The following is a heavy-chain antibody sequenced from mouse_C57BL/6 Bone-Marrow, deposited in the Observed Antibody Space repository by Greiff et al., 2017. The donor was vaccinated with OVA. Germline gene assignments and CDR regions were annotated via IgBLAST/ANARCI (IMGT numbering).Heavy chain of an antibody. CDR2: IDPENGDT. V-gene: IGHV14-4*01. CDR3: TTSPYYYGSSLDWYFDV. CDR1: GFNIKDDY. Sequence: VHVKQSGAELVRPGASVKLSCTASGFNIKDDYMHWVKQRPEQGLEWIGWIDPENGDTEYASKFQGKATITADTSSNTAYLQLSSLTSEDTAVYYCTTSPYYYGSSLDWYFDVWGTGITVTVSS. D-gene: IGHD1-1*01. J-gene: IGHJ1*03.